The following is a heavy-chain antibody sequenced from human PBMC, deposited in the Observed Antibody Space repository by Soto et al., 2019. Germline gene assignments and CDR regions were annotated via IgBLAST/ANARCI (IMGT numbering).Heavy chain of an antibody. CDR1: GFTFGDYA. CDR2: IRSKAYGGTT. D-gene: IGHD2-21*02. Sequence: GGSLRLSCTASGFTFGDYAMSWFRQAPGKGLEWVGFIRSKAYGGTTEYAASEKGRFTISRDDSKSIAHLQMNSLKTEDTAVDYCTRDPCGGDCYDAFDIWGQGTMVTVSS. CDR3: TRDPCGGDCYDAFDI. V-gene: IGHV3-49*03. J-gene: IGHJ3*02.